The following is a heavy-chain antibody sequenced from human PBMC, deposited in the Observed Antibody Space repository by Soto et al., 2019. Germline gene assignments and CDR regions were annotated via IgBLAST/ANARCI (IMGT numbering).Heavy chain of an antibody. CDR2: TYYRSKWYN. J-gene: IGHJ5*02. D-gene: IGHD2-21*01. V-gene: IGHV6-1*01. Sequence: SQTLSLTCAISGDSVSSNSAAWNWIRQSPSRGLEWLGRTYYRSKWYNDYAVSVKSRITINPDTSKNQFSLQLNSVTPEDTAVYYCARGVVVPALKTNWFDPWGQGTLVTVSS. CDR1: GDSVSSNSAA. CDR3: ARGVVVPALKTNWFDP.